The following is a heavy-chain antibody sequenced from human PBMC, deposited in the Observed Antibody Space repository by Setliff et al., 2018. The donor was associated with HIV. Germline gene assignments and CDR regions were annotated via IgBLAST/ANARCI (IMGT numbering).Heavy chain of an antibody. D-gene: IGHD6-6*01. V-gene: IGHV4-34*01. CDR2: INDSGST. CDR1: GGSFSDNY. CDR3: ARLKGQYSSSSGRTWFDP. Sequence: SETLSLTCAVYGGSFSDNYWTWIRQPPGKGLEWIGEINDSGSTNYNPSLKSRVTMSVDTTKNQFSLKLSSVTAADTAVYYCARLKGQYSSSSGRTWFDPWGQGTQVTVSS. J-gene: IGHJ5*02.